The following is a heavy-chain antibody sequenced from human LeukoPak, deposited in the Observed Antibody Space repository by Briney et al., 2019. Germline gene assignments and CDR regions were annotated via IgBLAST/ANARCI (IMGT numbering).Heavy chain of an antibody. CDR2: IYYSGSA. CDR1: GGSITNSSYY. D-gene: IGHD4-17*01. Sequence: TSEALSLSCTVSGGSITNSSYYWGWIRQPPGKGLEWIGSIYYSGSAYYNPSLKSRVTISVDTSKNQFSLKLSSVTAADTAVYYCARDSVTTGVDYWGQGTLVTVSS. V-gene: IGHV4-39*07. J-gene: IGHJ4*02. CDR3: ARDSVTTGVDY.